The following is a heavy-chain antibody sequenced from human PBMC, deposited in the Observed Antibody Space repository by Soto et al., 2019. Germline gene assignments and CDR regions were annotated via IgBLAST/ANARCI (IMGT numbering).Heavy chain of an antibody. CDR1: GYTFTAYY. Sequence: QEQLVQSGAEVKKPGASVRVSCKASGYTFTAYYIHWLRQAPGQGLEWMGWVNPHSGATAIAQKFLGSVTLTTDTAINTAYMELTSLTSDDTALYYCARPPNPWEPYAFHIWGHGTLVTVSS. CDR2: VNPHSGAT. D-gene: IGHD1-26*01. J-gene: IGHJ3*02. CDR3: ARPPNPWEPYAFHI. V-gene: IGHV1-2*04.